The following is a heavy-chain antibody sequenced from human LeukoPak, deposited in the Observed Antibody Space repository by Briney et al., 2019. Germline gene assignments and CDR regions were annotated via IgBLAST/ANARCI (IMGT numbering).Heavy chain of an antibody. CDR1: GSSFTSYW. J-gene: IGHJ4*02. CDR3: ARRRGYSYGYIDY. D-gene: IGHD5-18*01. V-gene: IGHV5-51*01. CDR2: IYPGDSDT. Sequence: PGESLQISCEGSGSSFTSYWIGWVRQLPGKGLEWMGIIYPGDSDTRYSPSFQGQVTISADKSISTAYLQWSSLKASDTAMYYCARRRGYSYGYIDYWGQGTLVTVSS.